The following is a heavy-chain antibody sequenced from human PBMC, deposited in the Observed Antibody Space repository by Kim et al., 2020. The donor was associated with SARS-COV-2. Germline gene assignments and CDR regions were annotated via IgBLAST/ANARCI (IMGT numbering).Heavy chain of an antibody. CDR3: AKDRARGFLEWPVLTFGAFDI. D-gene: IGHD3-3*01. Sequence: GGSLRLSCAASGFTFSSYAMSWVRQAPGKGLDWVSAISGSGGSTYYADSVKGRFTISRDNSKNTLYLQMNSLRAEDAAVYYCAKDRARGFLEWPVLTFGAFDIWGQGTLVTVSS. J-gene: IGHJ3*02. CDR2: ISGSGGST. CDR1: GFTFSSYA. V-gene: IGHV3-23*01.